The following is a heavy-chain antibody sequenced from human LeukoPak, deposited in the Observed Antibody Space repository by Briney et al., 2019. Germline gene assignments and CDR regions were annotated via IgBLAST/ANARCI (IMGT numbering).Heavy chain of an antibody. CDR1: GGTFSSYA. CDR2: IIPIFGTA. D-gene: IGHD5-18*01. J-gene: IGHJ3*02. V-gene: IGHV1-69*13. Sequence: SVKVSCKASGGTFSSYAISWVRQAPGQGLEWMGGIIPIFGTANYAQKFQGRVTITADESTSTAYMELSSLRSEDTAVYYCAKGGLNSSSPPPPLENAFDIWGQGTMVTVSS. CDR3: AKGGLNSSSPPPPLENAFDI.